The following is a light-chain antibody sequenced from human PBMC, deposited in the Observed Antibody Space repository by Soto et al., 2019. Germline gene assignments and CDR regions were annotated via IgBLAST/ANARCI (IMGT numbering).Light chain of an antibody. CDR3: QQYNNWTLT. V-gene: IGKV3D-15*01. Sequence: EIVMTQSPATRSLSAGERATLSCRASQSVSSNLAWHQQRPGQAPRLLIYGASTRATGVPARFSGGGSGTEGTITITSLKYEDFAVHWCQQYNNWTLTFGPGTRLEIK. CDR2: GAS. CDR1: QSVSSN. J-gene: IGKJ5*01.